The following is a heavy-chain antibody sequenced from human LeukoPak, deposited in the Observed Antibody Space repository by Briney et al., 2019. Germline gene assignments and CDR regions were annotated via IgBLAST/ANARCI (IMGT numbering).Heavy chain of an antibody. D-gene: IGHD2-21*02. CDR2: SDPEDGET. Sequence: ASVKVSCKVSGSTLSDFSIRWVRQAPGKGLEYVGGSDPEDGETFHAQNFQGRVTMTEDTSIDTAYMELSSLRSEDTAVYYCVTDRARLFWYFDLWGRGTLVTVSS. CDR3: VTDRARLFWYFDL. J-gene: IGHJ2*01. V-gene: IGHV1-24*01. CDR1: GSTLSDFS.